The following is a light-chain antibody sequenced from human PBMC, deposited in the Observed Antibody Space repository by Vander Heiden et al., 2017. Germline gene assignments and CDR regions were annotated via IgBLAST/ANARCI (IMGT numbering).Light chain of an antibody. Sequence: EIVLTQSPGTLSLSPGERATISCRASQSVSSSYLAWYQQKPGQAPRLLIYGASSRATGIPDRFSCSGSGTDFTLTISRLEPEDFAVYYCQQYGSSPKTFGQGTKVEIK. CDR2: GAS. V-gene: IGKV3-20*01. J-gene: IGKJ1*01. CDR1: QSVSSSY. CDR3: QQYGSSPKT.